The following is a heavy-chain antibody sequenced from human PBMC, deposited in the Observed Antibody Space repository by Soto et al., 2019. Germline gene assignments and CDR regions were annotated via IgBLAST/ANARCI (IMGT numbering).Heavy chain of an antibody. CDR3: AREHGNYALDY. J-gene: IGHJ4*02. V-gene: IGHV1-8*01. D-gene: IGHD4-17*01. CDR2: MNPNSGNT. CDR1: GYTFTSYD. Sequence: QVQLVQSGAEVKKPGASVKVSCKASGYTFTSYDINWVRQATGQGLEWMGWMNPNSGNTVYAQKFQGRVTMTRNTSMGTADMGLSSLRSEDKEVSYCAREHGNYALDYWGQGTLVTVSS.